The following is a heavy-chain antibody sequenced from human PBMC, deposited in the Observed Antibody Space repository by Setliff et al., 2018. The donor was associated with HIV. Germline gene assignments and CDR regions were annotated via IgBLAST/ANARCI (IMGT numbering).Heavy chain of an antibody. CDR3: ARGRDKYGPIDY. D-gene: IGHD4-17*01. Sequence: PSETLSLTCTVSGGSISSSYWTWTRQPPGKGLEWIGNIHYSGSTNYNPSLKSRVTISVDTSRSQFSLKLSSVTAADTAVYYSARGRDKYGPIDYWGQGTLVTVSS. CDR2: IHYSGST. V-gene: IGHV4-59*01. J-gene: IGHJ4*02. CDR1: GGSISSSY.